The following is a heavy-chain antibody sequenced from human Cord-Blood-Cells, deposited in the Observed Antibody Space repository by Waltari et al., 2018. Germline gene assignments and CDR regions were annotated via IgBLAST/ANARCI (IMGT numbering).Heavy chain of an antibody. V-gene: IGHV3-21*01. CDR3: ARVYCSSTSCYFDY. Sequence: EVQLVESGGGLVKPGGSLRLSCAASGFTFSSYSMNCVRQAPGKGLEWISSISSSSSYIYYADSLKGRFTISRDNAKNSLYLQMNSLRAEDTAVYYCARVYCSSTSCYFDYWGQGTLVTVSS. CDR1: GFTFSSYS. D-gene: IGHD2-2*01. J-gene: IGHJ4*02. CDR2: ISSSSSYI.